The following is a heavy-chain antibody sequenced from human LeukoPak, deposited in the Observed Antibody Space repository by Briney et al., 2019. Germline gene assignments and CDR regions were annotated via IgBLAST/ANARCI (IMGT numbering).Heavy chain of an antibody. J-gene: IGHJ3*02. V-gene: IGHV4-39*01. CDR3: ARRRMFDDAFDI. D-gene: IGHD3-10*02. CDR1: VGSISSSSYY. CDR2: IYYSGST. Sequence: SETLSLTCTVSVGSISSSSYYWGWIRQPPGKGLEWIGSIYYSGSTYYNPSLKSRVTISVDTSKNQFSLKLSSVTAADTAVYYCARRRMFDDAFDIWGQGTMVTVSS.